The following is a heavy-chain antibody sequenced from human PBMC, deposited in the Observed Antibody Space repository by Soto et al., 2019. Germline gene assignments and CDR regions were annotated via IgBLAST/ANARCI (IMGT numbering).Heavy chain of an antibody. CDR2: IIPIFGTA. CDR1: GGTFSSYA. J-gene: IGHJ3*02. CDR3: ARCRDGDNLAFDI. Sequence: QVQLVQSGAEVKKPGSSVKVSCKASGGTFSSYAISWVRQAPGQGLEWMGGIIPIFGTANYAQKFQGRVTXHXDXXTSTGYMELSSLRSEETAVYYCARCRDGDNLAFDIWGQGTMVTVSS. V-gene: IGHV1-69*05. D-gene: IGHD2-15*01.